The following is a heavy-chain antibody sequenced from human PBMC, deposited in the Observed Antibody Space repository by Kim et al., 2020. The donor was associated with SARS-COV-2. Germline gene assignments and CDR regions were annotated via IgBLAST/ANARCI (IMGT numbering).Heavy chain of an antibody. Sequence: SETLSLTCTVSGGSISSSSYYWGWIRQPPGKGLEWIGSIYYSGSTYYNPSLKSRVTISVDTSKNQFSLKLSSVTAADTAVYYCASNRRNSSSWYGNWFDPWGQGTLVTVSS. J-gene: IGHJ5*02. V-gene: IGHV4-39*01. CDR3: ASNRRNSSSWYGNWFDP. CDR2: IYYSGST. CDR1: GGSISSSSYY. D-gene: IGHD6-13*01.